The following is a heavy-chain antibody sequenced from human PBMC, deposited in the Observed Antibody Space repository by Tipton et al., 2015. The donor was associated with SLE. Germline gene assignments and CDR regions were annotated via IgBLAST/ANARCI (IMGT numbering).Heavy chain of an antibody. J-gene: IGHJ6*02. D-gene: IGHD2-21*02. V-gene: IGHV4-59*08. Sequence: TLSLTCTVSGEFITSYYWGWIRQPPGKGLEWIGYTSYGGGTNYNPSLKSRVTISVDTAKNQFSLKLTSVTAADTAVYYCARGMVTWRGAVVGVDVWGQGTTVNVSS. CDR1: GEFITSYY. CDR3: ARGMVTWRGAVVGVDV. CDR2: TSYGGGT.